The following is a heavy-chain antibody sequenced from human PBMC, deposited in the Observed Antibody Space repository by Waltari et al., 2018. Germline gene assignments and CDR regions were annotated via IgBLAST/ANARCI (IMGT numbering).Heavy chain of an antibody. Sequence: QVQLVESGGGVVQPGRSLRLSCAASGFTFSSYAMHWVRQAPGKGLEWVAVISYDGSNKYYADSGKGRVTIARDNSKNTLYLQMNSLRAEDTAVYYCARDLGVAAAGTIVDYYGMDVWGQGTTVTVSS. D-gene: IGHD6-13*01. CDR3: ARDLGVAAAGTIVDYYGMDV. CDR1: GFTFSSYA. CDR2: ISYDGSNK. V-gene: IGHV3-30-3*01. J-gene: IGHJ6*02.